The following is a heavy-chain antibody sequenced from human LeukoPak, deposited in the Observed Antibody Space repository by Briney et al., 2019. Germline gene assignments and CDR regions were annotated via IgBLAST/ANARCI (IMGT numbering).Heavy chain of an antibody. D-gene: IGHD5-18*01. J-gene: IGHJ4*02. CDR3: ARSPVGRGYSYRGDY. CDR1: GGSFSDYY. CDR2: INHSGST. V-gene: IGHV4-34*01. Sequence: SETLSLTCAVYGGSFSDYYWSWIRQPPGKGLEWIGEINHSGSTNYNPSLKSRVTISVDTSKNQFSLKLSSVTAADTAVYYCARSPVGRGYSYRGDYWGQGTLVTVSS.